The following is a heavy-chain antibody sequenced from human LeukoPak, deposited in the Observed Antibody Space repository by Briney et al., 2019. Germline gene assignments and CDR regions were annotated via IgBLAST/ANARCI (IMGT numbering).Heavy chain of an antibody. CDR1: GGSISSSSYY. CDR2: IYYSGST. V-gene: IGHV4-39*07. CDR3: AEVPDAYNWFDP. D-gene: IGHD2-2*01. J-gene: IGHJ5*02. Sequence: PSETLSLTCTVSGGSISSSSYYWGWIRQPPGKGLEWIGSIYYSGSTYCNPSLKSRVTISVDTSKNQFSLKLSSVTAADTAVYYCAEVPDAYNWFDPWGQGTLVTVSS.